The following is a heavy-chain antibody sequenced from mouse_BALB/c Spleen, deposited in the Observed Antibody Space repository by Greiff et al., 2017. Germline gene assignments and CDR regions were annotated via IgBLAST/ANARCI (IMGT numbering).Heavy chain of an antibody. J-gene: IGHJ4*01. CDR3: ARSYYYGSSYVHYAMDY. D-gene: IGHD1-1*01. V-gene: IGHV1-54*01. CDR2: INPGSGGT. Sequence: VQLQQSGAELVRPGTSVKVSCKASGYAFTNYLIEWVKQRPGQGLEWIGVINPGSGGTNYNEKFKGKATLTADKSSSTAYMQLSSLTSDDSAVYFCARSYYYGSSYVHYAMDYWGQGTSVTVSS. CDR1: GYAFTNYL.